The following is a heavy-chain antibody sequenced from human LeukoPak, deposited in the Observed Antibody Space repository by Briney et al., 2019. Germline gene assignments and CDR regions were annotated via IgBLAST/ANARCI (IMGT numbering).Heavy chain of an antibody. CDR3: ARGGPVAVPSLYYFDH. CDR2: ITPNSGGT. Sequence: GASVKVSCKASGYTFTDYYIHWVRQAPGQGLEWMGWITPNSGGTNYAQRFQGRVTMTRDTSISTAYMELSSLKSDDSAVYFCARGGPVAVPSLYYFDHWGQETLVTVSS. V-gene: IGHV1-2*02. CDR1: GYTFTDYY. D-gene: IGHD2-15*01. J-gene: IGHJ4*02.